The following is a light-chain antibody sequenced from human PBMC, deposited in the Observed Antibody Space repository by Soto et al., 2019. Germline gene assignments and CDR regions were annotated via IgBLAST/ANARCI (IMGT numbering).Light chain of an antibody. CDR2: GVS. CDR3: QQYSDWPQIT. CDR1: RSVGSD. V-gene: IGKV3-15*01. J-gene: IGKJ4*01. Sequence: ELVMTQSPATLSVSPGASATLSCRASRSVGSDLAWYQQKPGQAPRLLIYGVSTRATGVPARFSGSGSRTDFTLTISSLQSEDFAVYYCQQYSDWPQITFGGGTKVEIK.